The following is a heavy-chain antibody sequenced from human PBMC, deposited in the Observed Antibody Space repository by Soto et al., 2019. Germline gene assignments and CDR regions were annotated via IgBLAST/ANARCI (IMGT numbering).Heavy chain of an antibody. CDR2: MSPNSGNT. D-gene: IGHD3-10*01. CDR3: ARGMSDGFGKLS. Sequence: ASVKVSCKTSGYTFTNDDINWVRQAAGQGLEWIGWMSPNSGNTGYAQKFQGRVTLTRDTSISTAYMELSSLRSEDTAVYYCARGMSDGFGKLSSGQATLVTVSS. J-gene: IGHJ5*02. CDR1: GYTFTNDD. V-gene: IGHV1-8*02.